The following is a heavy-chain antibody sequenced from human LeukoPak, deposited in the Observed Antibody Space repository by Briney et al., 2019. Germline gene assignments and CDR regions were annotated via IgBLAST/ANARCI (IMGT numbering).Heavy chain of an antibody. CDR2: ISSSSSYI. Sequence: PGGSLRLSCAGSGFTFSSYAMSWVRQAPGKGLEWVSSISSSSSYIYYADSVKGRFTISRDNAKNSLYLQMNSLRAEDTAVYYCARDAGPPGDGDLCFDYWGQGTLVTVSS. D-gene: IGHD4-17*01. CDR1: GFTFSSYA. CDR3: ARDAGPPGDGDLCFDY. V-gene: IGHV3-21*01. J-gene: IGHJ4*02.